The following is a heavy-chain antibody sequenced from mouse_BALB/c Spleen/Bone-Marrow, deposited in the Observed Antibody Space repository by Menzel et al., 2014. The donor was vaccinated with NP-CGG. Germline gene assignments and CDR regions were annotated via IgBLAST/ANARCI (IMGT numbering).Heavy chain of an antibody. CDR1: GHAFTNYL. CDR2: INPGSGGT. V-gene: IGHV1-54*01. J-gene: IGHJ4*01. Sequence: QVQLQQSGAELVRPGTSVKVSCKASGHAFTNYLLEWVKQRPGQGLEWIGVINPGSGGTKYNEKFKGKATLTVDKSSSTAYVQLSSLTSDDSAVYFCARRNRDYYAMDYWGQGTSVTVSS. CDR3: ARRNRDYYAMDY.